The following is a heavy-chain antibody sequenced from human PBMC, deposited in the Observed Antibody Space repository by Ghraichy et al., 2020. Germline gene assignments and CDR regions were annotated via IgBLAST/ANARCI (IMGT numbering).Heavy chain of an antibody. CDR3: AKFQALGRQSYYGLDV. V-gene: IGHV3-23*01. D-gene: IGHD2-15*01. CDR1: GFPFGAYA. Sequence: GGSLRLSCLATGFPFGAYAMTWIPQAPGKGLHWVSTLSGRGDRTYSEDSMQGRFITTRDNTKNILYLQLNSLRLEDTAVYYCAKFQALGRQSYYGLDVWGQGTTVTVSS. CDR2: LSGRGDRT. J-gene: IGHJ6*02.